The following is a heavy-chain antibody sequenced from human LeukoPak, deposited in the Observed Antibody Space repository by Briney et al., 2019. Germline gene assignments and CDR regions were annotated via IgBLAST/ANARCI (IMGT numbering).Heavy chain of an antibody. CDR2: ISWNSGSI. CDR3: AKDRSFEMAGPFDY. Sequence: PGGSLRLSCAASGFTFDDYAMHWVRQAPGKGLEWVSGISWNSGSIGYADSVKGRFTISRDNAKNSLYLQMNSLRAEDTALYYCAKDRSFEMAGPFDYWGQGTLVTVSS. D-gene: IGHD5-24*01. J-gene: IGHJ4*02. CDR1: GFTFDDYA. V-gene: IGHV3-9*01.